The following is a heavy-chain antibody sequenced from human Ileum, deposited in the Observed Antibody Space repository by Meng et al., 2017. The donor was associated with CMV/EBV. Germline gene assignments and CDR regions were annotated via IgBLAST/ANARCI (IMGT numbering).Heavy chain of an antibody. CDR3: ARGARYCSSTSCPQYFQH. J-gene: IGHJ1*01. Sequence: SETLSLTCTVSGDSISSSTYYWGWIRQPPGKGLDWIASFYYSGTTYYNPSLKSRVTISVDTSKNQFSLNLSSVTAADTAVYYCARGARYCSSTSCPQYFQHWGQGNQV. CDR1: GDSISSSTYY. V-gene: IGHV4-39*07. CDR2: FYYSGTT. D-gene: IGHD2-2*01.